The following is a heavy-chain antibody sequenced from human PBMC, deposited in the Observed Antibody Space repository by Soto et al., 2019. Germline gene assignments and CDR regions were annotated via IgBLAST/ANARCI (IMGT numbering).Heavy chain of an antibody. V-gene: IGHV4-39*01. CDR2: IYYSGTT. CDR3: ARTQTGYTPPGWFDS. Sequence: QLQLQESGPGLVKPSETLSLTCTVSGGSISSSNYYWGWIRQPPGKGLEWIGSIYYSGTTYYNPSLKSRVTISVDTSKNQFSLKLSSVTAADTAVYYCARTQTGYTPPGWFDSWGQGTLVTVSS. D-gene: IGHD3-9*01. J-gene: IGHJ5*01. CDR1: GGSISSSNYY.